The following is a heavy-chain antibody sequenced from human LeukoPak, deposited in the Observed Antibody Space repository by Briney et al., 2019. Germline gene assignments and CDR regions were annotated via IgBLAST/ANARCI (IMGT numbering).Heavy chain of an antibody. CDR2: IKSKTDGGTT. Sequence: GGSLRLSCAASGFTFSNAWMSWVRQAPGKGLEWVGRIKSKTDGGTTDYAAPVKGRITISRDDSKNTLYLQMNSLKTEDTAVYYCTTDSAYYGSGSYYPKDYYYYGMDVWGQGATVTVSS. V-gene: IGHV3-15*01. D-gene: IGHD3-10*01. CDR1: GFTFSNAW. CDR3: TTDSAYYGSGSYYPKDYYYYGMDV. J-gene: IGHJ6*02.